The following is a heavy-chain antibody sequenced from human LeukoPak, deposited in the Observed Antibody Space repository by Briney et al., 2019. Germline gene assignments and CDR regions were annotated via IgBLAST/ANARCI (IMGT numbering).Heavy chain of an antibody. D-gene: IGHD6-19*01. Sequence: GASVKVSCKASGYTFTSYYMRWVRQAPGQGLEWMGIINPSGGSTTFAQKFQGRVTMTRDASTSTVYLELSSLRSEDTAVYYCARSRSSGWHDFWGQGTLVTVSS. V-gene: IGHV1-46*01. CDR3: ARSRSSGWHDF. CDR1: GYTFTSYY. J-gene: IGHJ4*02. CDR2: INPSGGST.